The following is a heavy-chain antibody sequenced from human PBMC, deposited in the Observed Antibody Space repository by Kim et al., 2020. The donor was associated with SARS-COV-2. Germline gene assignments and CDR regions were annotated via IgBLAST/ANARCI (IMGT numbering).Heavy chain of an antibody. CDR1: GYTFTSYG. Sequence: ASVKVSCKASGYTFTSYGISWVRQAPGQGLEWMGWISAYNGNTNYAQKLQGRVTMTTDTSTSTAYMELRSLRSDDTAVYYCARVGLGYDILTGYSNNWFDPWGQGTLVTVSS. D-gene: IGHD3-9*01. CDR3: ARVGLGYDILTGYSNNWFDP. V-gene: IGHV1-18*04. J-gene: IGHJ5*02. CDR2: ISAYNGNT.